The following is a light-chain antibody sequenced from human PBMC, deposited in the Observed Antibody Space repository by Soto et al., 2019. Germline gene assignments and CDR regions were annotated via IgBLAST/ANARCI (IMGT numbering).Light chain of an antibody. CDR1: QSISSY. V-gene: IGKV1-39*01. CDR2: VAS. J-gene: IGKJ3*01. CDR3: QQTYSTPFT. Sequence: DIQMTQSPSSLSASVGDRVTITCRASQSISSYLNWYQQKPGKAPHLLIYVASSLQSGVPSRFSGSGSGTDFTLTIISLQPEDFATYYCQQTYSTPFTFGPGTKVDIK.